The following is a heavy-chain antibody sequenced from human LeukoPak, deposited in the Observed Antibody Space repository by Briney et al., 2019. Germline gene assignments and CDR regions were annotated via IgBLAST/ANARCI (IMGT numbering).Heavy chain of an antibody. D-gene: IGHD5-24*01. CDR2: VYYSGST. CDR3: ARRAQMATITDWYFDL. V-gene: IGHV4-59*08. CDR1: GGSISGYY. J-gene: IGHJ2*01. Sequence: PSETLSLTCTVSGGSISGYYWSWIRQPPGKGLEWIGYVYYSGSTNHNPSLKSRVTISVDTSKNQFSLKLRSVTAADTAVYYCARRAQMATITDWYFDLWGRGTLVTVSS.